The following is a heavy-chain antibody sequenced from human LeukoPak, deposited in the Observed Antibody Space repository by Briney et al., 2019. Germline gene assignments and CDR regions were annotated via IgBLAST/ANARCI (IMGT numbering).Heavy chain of an antibody. V-gene: IGHV1-46*01. CDR1: GYTFTSYY. J-gene: IGHJ4*02. D-gene: IGHD6-19*01. CDR3: ARGVSSGWYLY. CDR2: INPSGSNT. Sequence: ASVKVSCKTSGYTFTSYYIHWVRQAPGQGLEWMGIINPSGSNTIYAQKFQGRVTMTTDTSTSTVYMELSSLRSEDTAVYYCARGVSSGWYLYWGQGTLVTVSS.